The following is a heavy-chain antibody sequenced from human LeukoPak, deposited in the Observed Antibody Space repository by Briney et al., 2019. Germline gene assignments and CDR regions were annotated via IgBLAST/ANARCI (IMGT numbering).Heavy chain of an antibody. J-gene: IGHJ6*03. CDR1: GFTVSGVC. CDR3: ARVLYGSGSYYYYYYMDV. V-gene: IGHV3-48*01. Sequence: GGSLRLSCAASGFTVSGVCMSWVRQAPGKGLEWVSYISSSSSTIYYADSVKGRFTISRDNAKNSPYLQMNSLRAEDTAVYYCARVLYGSGSYYYYYYMDVWGKGTTVTVSS. D-gene: IGHD3-10*01. CDR2: ISSSSSTI.